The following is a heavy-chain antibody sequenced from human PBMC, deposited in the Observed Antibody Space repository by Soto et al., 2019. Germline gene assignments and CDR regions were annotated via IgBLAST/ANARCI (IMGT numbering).Heavy chain of an antibody. J-gene: IGHJ4*02. V-gene: IGHV3-23*01. CDR1: GFTFSIYV. CDR3: AKDLTPDSGWEFDY. CDR2: IRGGGDTT. D-gene: IGHD6-19*01. Sequence: GGSLRFSCAASGFTFSIYVMSWVRQAPGKWLEWVSAIRGGGDTTYYADSVKGRFTISRDNSKNTLYLQMNSLRAEDTAVYYCAKDLTPDSGWEFDYWGQGTLVTVSS.